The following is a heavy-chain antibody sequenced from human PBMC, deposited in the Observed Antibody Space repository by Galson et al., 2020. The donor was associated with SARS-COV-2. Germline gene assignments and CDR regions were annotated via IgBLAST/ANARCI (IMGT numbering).Heavy chain of an antibody. J-gene: IGHJ4*02. D-gene: IGHD3-10*01. CDR3: ARTQAMVRGVIIIKVGYFDY. Sequence: SETLSLTCTVSGGSISSSSYYWGWIRQPPGKGLEWIGSIYYSGSTYYNPSLKSRVTISVDTSKNQFSLKLSSVTAADTAVYYCARTQAMVRGVIIIKVGYFDYWGQGTLVTVSS. CDR2: IYYSGST. V-gene: IGHV4-39*01. CDR1: GGSISSSSYY.